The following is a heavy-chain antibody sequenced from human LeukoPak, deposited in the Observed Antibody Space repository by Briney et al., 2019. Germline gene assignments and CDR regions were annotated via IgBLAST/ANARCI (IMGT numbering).Heavy chain of an antibody. CDR3: ARDHAGIAVGFDY. D-gene: IGHD6-19*01. CDR2: IYTSGST. J-gene: IGHJ4*02. CDR1: GGSISSGSYY. V-gene: IGHV4-61*02. Sequence: SQTLSLTRTVSGGSISSGSYYWSWIRQPAGKGLEWIGRIYTSGSTNYNPSLKSRVTISVDTSKNQFSLKLSSVTAADTAVYYCARDHAGIAVGFDYWGQGTLVTVSS.